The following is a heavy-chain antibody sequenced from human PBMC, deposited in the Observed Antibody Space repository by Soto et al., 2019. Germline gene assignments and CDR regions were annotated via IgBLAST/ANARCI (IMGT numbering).Heavy chain of an antibody. D-gene: IGHD5-12*01. CDR1: GGTFSSYA. V-gene: IGHV1-69*06. J-gene: IGHJ6*02. CDR2: IIPIFGTA. CDR3: ARGRPGAYSGYDISAWYYYGMDV. Sequence: GASVKVSCKASGGTFSSYAISWVRQAPGQGLEWMGGIIPIFGTANYAQKFQGRVTITADKSTSTAYMELSSLRSEDTAVYYCARGRPGAYSGYDISAWYYYGMDVWGQGTTVTVSS.